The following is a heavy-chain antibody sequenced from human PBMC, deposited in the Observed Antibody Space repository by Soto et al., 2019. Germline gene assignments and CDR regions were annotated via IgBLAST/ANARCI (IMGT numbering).Heavy chain of an antibody. Sequence: SETLSLTCTVSGGSISSGGYYWSWIRQHPGKGLEWIGYIYYSGSTYYNPSLKSRVTISVDTSKNQFSLKLSSVTAADTAVYYCAREGFRGIAARPAPFDYWGQGTLVTVSS. CDR2: IYYSGST. J-gene: IGHJ4*02. CDR3: AREGFRGIAARPAPFDY. D-gene: IGHD6-6*01. CDR1: GGSISSGGYY. V-gene: IGHV4-31*03.